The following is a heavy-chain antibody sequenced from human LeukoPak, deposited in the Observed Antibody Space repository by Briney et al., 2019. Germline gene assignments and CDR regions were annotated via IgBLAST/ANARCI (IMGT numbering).Heavy chain of an antibody. J-gene: IGHJ4*02. D-gene: IGHD5-18*01. V-gene: IGHV1-2*02. CDR2: INPNSVGT. Sequence: VASVKVSCNASGYTFTGYYMRWVRQAPGQGLEWMGWINPNSVGTNYAQKFQGRVTMTTDTSISTAYMELSRLSSAATAVSYCARGKRGYSYGSEDYFDYWGQGTLVTVSS. CDR3: ARGKRGYSYGSEDYFDY. CDR1: GYTFTGYY.